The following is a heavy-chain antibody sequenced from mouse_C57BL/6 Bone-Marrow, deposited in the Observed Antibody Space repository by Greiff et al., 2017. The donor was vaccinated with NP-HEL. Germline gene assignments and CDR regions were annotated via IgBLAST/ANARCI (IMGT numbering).Heavy chain of an antibody. CDR1: GYTFTSYW. J-gene: IGHJ4*01. CDR2: INPSNGGT. V-gene: IGHV1-53*01. CDR3: ARTITTVVATGAMDY. Sequence: QVQLQQPGTELVKPGASVKLSCKASGYTFTSYWMPWVKQRPGQGLEWIGNINPSNGGTNYNEKFKSKAPLTVDKSSSTAYMQLSSLTSEDSAVYYCARTITTVVATGAMDYWGQGTSVTVSS. D-gene: IGHD1-1*01.